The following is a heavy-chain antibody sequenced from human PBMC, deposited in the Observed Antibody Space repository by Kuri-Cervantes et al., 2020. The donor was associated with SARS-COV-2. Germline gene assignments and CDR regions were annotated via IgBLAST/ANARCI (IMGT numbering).Heavy chain of an antibody. CDR2: IYSGGHT. CDR1: GFTVSTNY. Sequence: GESLKISCAVSGFTVSTNYMSWVRQAPGKGLEWVSLIYSGGHTDYAESVNGRFTISRDNSRNTVYLQMNSLRTEDTAVYYCALETFDYWGQGTLVTVSS. CDR3: ALETFDY. D-gene: IGHD5-24*01. V-gene: IGHV3-66*02. J-gene: IGHJ4*02.